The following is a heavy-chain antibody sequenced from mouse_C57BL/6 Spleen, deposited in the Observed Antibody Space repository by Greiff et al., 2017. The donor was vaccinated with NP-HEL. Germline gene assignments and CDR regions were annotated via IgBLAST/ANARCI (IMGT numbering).Heavy chain of an antibody. CDR3: ARGGISDYDGGMDY. CDR1: GYTFTSYW. J-gene: IGHJ4*01. V-gene: IGHV1-59*01. Sequence: QVQLQQSGAELVRPGTSVKLSCKASGYTFTSYWMHWVKQRPGQGLEWIGVIDPSDSYTNYNQKFKGKATLTVDTSSSTAYMQLSSLTSEDSAVYYCARGGISDYDGGMDYWGQGTSVTVSS. D-gene: IGHD2-4*01. CDR2: IDPSDSYT.